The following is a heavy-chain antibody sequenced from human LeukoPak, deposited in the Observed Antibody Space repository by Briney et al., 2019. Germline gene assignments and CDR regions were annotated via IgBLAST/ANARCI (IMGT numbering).Heavy chain of an antibody. J-gene: IGHJ4*02. Sequence: TGGSLRLSCAASGFTFNNYAMNWVRQAPGKGLEWVSVITSSGSTYYADSVKGRFTISRDNSKNTLYLQMNSLSAEDTAIYYCAKDLYGDYDFDCWGRGTLVTVSS. V-gene: IGHV3-23*01. CDR2: ITSSGST. CDR3: AKDLYGDYDFDC. D-gene: IGHD4-17*01. CDR1: GFTFNNYA.